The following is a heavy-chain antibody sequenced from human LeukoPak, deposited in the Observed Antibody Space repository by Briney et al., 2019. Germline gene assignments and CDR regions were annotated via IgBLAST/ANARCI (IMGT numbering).Heavy chain of an antibody. CDR2: IFTSGST. Sequence: PSQTLSLTCTVSGGSISDRTYYWTWIRQPAGKGLEWVGRIFTSGSTNYKPSLKTRLTMSIDTSKNQFSLKLTSVTAADTAVYYCARDRYYYDSSGLDYWGQGTLVTVSS. CDR1: GGSISDRTYY. J-gene: IGHJ4*02. D-gene: IGHD3-22*01. V-gene: IGHV4-61*02. CDR3: ARDRYYYDSSGLDY.